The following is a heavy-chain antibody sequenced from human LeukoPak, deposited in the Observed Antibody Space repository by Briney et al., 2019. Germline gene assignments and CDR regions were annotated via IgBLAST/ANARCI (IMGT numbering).Heavy chain of an antibody. D-gene: IGHD6-13*01. CDR2: IRSKAYGGTT. CDR3: TRDPTGYGSIWYFDY. Sequence: GGSLRLSCTASGFTFGDYAMSWFRQAPGKGLEWVGFIRSKAYGGTTEYAASVKGRFTISRDDSKSIAYLQMNSLKTEDTAVYYCTRDPTGYGSIWYFDYWGQGTLVTVSS. CDR1: GFTFGDYA. V-gene: IGHV3-49*03. J-gene: IGHJ4*02.